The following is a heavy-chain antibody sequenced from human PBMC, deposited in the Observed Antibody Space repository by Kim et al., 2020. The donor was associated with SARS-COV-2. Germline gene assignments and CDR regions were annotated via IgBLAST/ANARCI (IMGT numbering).Heavy chain of an antibody. CDR3: ARDGSWHYYGSGSYDY. CDR2: IWYDGSNK. V-gene: IGHV3-33*01. CDR1: GFTFSSYG. D-gene: IGHD3-10*01. J-gene: IGHJ4*02. Sequence: LSLTCAASGFTFSSYGMHWVRQAPGKGLEWVAIIWYDGSNKYYADSVKGRFTISRDNSKNTLYLQMNSLRAEDTAVYYCARDGSWHYYGSGSYDYWGQGTLVTVSS.